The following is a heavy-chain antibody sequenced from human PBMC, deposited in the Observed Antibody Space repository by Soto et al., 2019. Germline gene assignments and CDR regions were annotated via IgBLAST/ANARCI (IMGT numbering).Heavy chain of an antibody. V-gene: IGHV3-74*01. D-gene: IGHD1-1*01. J-gene: IGHJ4*02. CDR2: ISDDGSTT. Sequence: GGSLRLSCEVSGFTFSAYWMHWVRQVPGKGLIWVSRISDDGSTTTYADSVKGRFTISRDNAKNTLYLQMNSLRADDTGLYYCTRGPRVSSTGTGAHWGQGTLVTVSS. CDR3: TRGPRVSSTGTGAH. CDR1: GFTFSAYW.